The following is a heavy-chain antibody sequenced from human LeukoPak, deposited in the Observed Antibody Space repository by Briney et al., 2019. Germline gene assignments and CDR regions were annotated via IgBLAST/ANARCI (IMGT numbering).Heavy chain of an antibody. CDR2: ISSSSSYI. Sequence: PGGSLRLSCAASGFTFSSYSMNWVRQAPGKGLEWVSSISSSSSYIYYAASVKGRFTIYRDNAKNSLYLKMNSLRAEDTAVYYCAGTDELGYCYMDVWGKGTTVTVSS. V-gene: IGHV3-21*01. CDR3: AGTDELGYCYMDV. D-gene: IGHD3-16*01. CDR1: GFTFSSYS. J-gene: IGHJ6*03.